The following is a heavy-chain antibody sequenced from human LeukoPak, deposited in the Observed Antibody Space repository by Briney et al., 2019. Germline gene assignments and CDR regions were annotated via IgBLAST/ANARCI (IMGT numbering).Heavy chain of an antibody. D-gene: IGHD6-19*01. CDR1: AFTFNTYW. CDR3: ARALFTSAWLRTFDY. Sequence: GGSLRLSCAASAFTFNTYWMHWVRQVPGRGLEWVSRINGDESSTNYADSVKGRFTISRDNAKDTLYLHMNSLTAEDTAVYYCARALFTSAWLRTFDYWGQGTLVTASS. CDR2: INGDESST. V-gene: IGHV3-74*01. J-gene: IGHJ4*02.